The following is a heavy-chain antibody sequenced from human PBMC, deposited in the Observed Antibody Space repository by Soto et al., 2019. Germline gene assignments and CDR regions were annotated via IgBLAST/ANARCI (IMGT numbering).Heavy chain of an antibody. Sequence: QVQLVQSGAELKKPGSSVKVSCKASGDTFSFYTINWVRQAPGLGLEWMGRVNPILSMSNYAQKFQGRVTMTADKSTSTAYMELRSXRXXXXXXXXXXXXXXXXXXXXXXXGQGALVTVSS. CDR3: XXXXXXXXXXXXX. CDR1: GDTFSFYT. V-gene: IGHV1-69*02. J-gene: IGHJ1*01. CDR2: VNPILSMS.